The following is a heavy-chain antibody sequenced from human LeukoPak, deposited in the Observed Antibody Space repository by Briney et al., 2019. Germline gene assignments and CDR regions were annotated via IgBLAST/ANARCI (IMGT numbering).Heavy chain of an antibody. D-gene: IGHD2-15*01. CDR2: IYSGSST. CDR3: SRDQPYCSGGSGYSAYYYYGMDV. CDR1: GFTVSINY. J-gene: IGHJ6*02. V-gene: IGHV3-53*01. Sequence: GGSLRLSCAASGFTVSINYMSWVRHAPGKGLEWGSVIYSGSSTYYADSVKGRFNSSRDNSKNTLDLLLNSLRAEDTAVYDRSRDQPYCSGGSGYSAYYYYGMDVWGQGTTVTVSS.